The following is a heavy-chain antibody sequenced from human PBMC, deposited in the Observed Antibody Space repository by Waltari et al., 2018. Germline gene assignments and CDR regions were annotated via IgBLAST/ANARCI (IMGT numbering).Heavy chain of an antibody. CDR3: ATGPPGGNSVDWYFDL. CDR2: FDPEEGET. V-gene: IGHV1-24*01. Sequence: QVQLVQSGAEVKKPGASVKVSCKVSGYTLTELSMHWVRQAPGKGLEWMGGFDPEEGETIYAKKFQGRVTMTEDTSTDTAYMELSSLRSEDTAVYYCATGPPGGNSVDWYFDLWGRGTLVTVSS. J-gene: IGHJ2*01. CDR1: GYTLTELS. D-gene: IGHD2-21*02.